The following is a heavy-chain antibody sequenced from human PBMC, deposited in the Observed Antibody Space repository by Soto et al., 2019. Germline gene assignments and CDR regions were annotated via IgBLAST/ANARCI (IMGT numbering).Heavy chain of an antibody. V-gene: IGHV1-69*06. CDR2: IIPIFGTA. Sequence: EASVKVSCKASGGTFSSYAISWVRQAPGQGLEWMGGIIPIFGTASYAQKFQGRVTITADKSTSTAYMELSSLRSEDTAVYYCARDRGIAAAGLLTFDPWGPGTLVTVSS. CDR3: ARDRGIAAAGLLTFDP. D-gene: IGHD6-13*01. CDR1: GGTFSSYA. J-gene: IGHJ5*02.